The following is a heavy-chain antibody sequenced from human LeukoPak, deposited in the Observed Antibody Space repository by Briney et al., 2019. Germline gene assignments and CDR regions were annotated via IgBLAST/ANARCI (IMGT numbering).Heavy chain of an antibody. V-gene: IGHV3-74*01. CDR3: ARGPPWYFDL. CDR1: GLIFRSYW. CDR2: INSDGSST. D-gene: IGHD6-25*01. J-gene: IGHJ2*01. Sequence: GGSLRLSCAASGLIFRSYWMHWVRQAPGKGLVWVSTINSDGSSTTYADSVKGRFTISKDNAKNTLYLQMNSLRVEDTVVYYCARGPPWYFDLWGRGTLVTVSS.